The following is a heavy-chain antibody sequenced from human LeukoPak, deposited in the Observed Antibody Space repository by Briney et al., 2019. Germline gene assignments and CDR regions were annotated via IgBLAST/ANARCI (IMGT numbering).Heavy chain of an antibody. V-gene: IGHV1-18*01. D-gene: IGHD3-16*01. Sequence: GASVKVSCKASGYTFTSYGISWVRQAPGQGLEWMGWISAYNGNTNYAQKLQGRVTMTTDTSTSTAYMELRSLRSDDTAVYYCARDSNYDYVWGSLPKTPNWFDPWGQGTLVTVSS. CDR1: GYTFTSYG. CDR2: ISAYNGNT. J-gene: IGHJ5*02. CDR3: ARDSNYDYVWGSLPKTPNWFDP.